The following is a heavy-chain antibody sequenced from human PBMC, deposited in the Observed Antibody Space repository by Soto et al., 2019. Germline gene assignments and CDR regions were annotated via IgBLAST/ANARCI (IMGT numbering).Heavy chain of an antibody. J-gene: IGHJ6*02. V-gene: IGHV3-21*01. CDR3: ARDDPYYYGMDV. CDR2: ISSSSSYI. Sequence: PGGSLRLSCAASGFTFSSYSMNWVRQAPGKGLEWVSSISSSSSYIYYADSVKGRFTISRDNAKNSLYLQMNNLRAEDTAVYYCARDDPYYYGMDVWGQGTTVTVSS. CDR1: GFTFSSYS.